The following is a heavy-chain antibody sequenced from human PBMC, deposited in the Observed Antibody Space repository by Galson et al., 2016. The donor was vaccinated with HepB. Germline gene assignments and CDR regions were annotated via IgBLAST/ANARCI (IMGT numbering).Heavy chain of an antibody. CDR2: IHPDESDV. V-gene: IGHV5-51*01. Sequence: QSGAEVKKPGESLKISCKGSGYSFTTYWIGWVRQMPGKGLEWMGIIHPDESDVKYSPSFQGQVTISADKSISTAYLQWSSLKAPDTAIYYCARHRGFRTWSDLDYWGQGTLVTVSS. CDR3: ARHRGFRTWSDLDY. CDR1: GYSFTTYW. D-gene: IGHD2-2*01. J-gene: IGHJ4*02.